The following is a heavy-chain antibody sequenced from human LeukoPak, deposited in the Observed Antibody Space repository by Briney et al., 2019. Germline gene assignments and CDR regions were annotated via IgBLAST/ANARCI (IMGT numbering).Heavy chain of an antibody. CDR1: GGTFSSYA. CDR3: ARGDTAMDPFDY. D-gene: IGHD5-18*01. Sequence: KVSCKASGGTFSSYAISWVRQAPGQGLEWMGGIIPIFGTANYAQKFQGRVTITADKSTSTAYVELSSLRSEDTAVYYCARGDTAMDPFDYWGQGTLVTVSS. CDR2: IIPIFGTA. J-gene: IGHJ4*02. V-gene: IGHV1-69*06.